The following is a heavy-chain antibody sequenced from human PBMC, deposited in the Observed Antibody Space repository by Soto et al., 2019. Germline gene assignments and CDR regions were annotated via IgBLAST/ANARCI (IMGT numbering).Heavy chain of an antibody. D-gene: IGHD5-18*01. V-gene: IGHV1-69*13. J-gene: IGHJ6*02. CDR2: IIPIFGTA. CDR3: ARVEADTAMVTYYYYGMDV. Sequence: ASVKVSCKASGGTFSSYAISWVRQAPGQGLEWMGGIIPIFGTANYAQKFQGRVTITADESTSTAYMELSSLRSEDTAVYYCARVEADTAMVTYYYYGMDVWGQGTTVTVSS. CDR1: GGTFSSYA.